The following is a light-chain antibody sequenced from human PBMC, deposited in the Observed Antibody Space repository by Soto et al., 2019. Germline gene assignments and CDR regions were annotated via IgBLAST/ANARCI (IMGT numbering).Light chain of an antibody. J-gene: IGKJ2*02. CDR3: QQYGNLWT. CDR1: QSVYSSY. Sequence: EIVLTQSPGTLSLSPGERATLSCRASQSVYSSYLAWYQQKPGQAPRLLIYDASSRATGIPDRFSGSGSGKDFTLTNSRLEPEDFAVYYCQQYGNLWTFGQGTKLEI. V-gene: IGKV3-20*01. CDR2: DAS.